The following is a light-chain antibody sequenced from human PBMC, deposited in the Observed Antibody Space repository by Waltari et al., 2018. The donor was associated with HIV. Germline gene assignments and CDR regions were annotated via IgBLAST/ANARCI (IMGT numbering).Light chain of an antibody. CDR3: QHYGGSPGT. J-gene: IGKJ1*01. V-gene: IGKV3-20*01. CDR2: GAS. CDR1: QSVSTNY. Sequence: EIVLTQSPGTLSLSPGERATLSCRASQSVSTNYLAWYQQKPGQAPRLLIYGASSRATGIPDRFSGSGSGTDFTLTITRLEPEDFAVYYCQHYGGSPGTFGQGTKVEIK.